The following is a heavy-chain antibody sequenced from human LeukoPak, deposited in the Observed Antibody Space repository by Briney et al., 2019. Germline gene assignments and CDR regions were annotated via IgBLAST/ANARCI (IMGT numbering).Heavy chain of an antibody. CDR2: IKQDGSEK. D-gene: IGHD3-3*01. CDR1: GFTFSSYW. J-gene: IGHJ4*02. Sequence: GGPLRLSCAASGFTFSSYWMSWVRQAPGTGLEWVANIKQDGSEKYYVDSVKGRFTISRDNAKNSLYLQMNSLRAEDTAVYYCARFASLPFLEWLFVDYWGQGTLVTVSS. CDR3: ARFASLPFLEWLFVDY. V-gene: IGHV3-7*01.